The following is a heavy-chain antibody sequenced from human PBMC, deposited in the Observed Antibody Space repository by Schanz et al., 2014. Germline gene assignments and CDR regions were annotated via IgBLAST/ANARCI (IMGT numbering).Heavy chain of an antibody. J-gene: IGHJ4*02. Sequence: VLLVESGGGLVKPGGSLRLSCEASGFTFITYTMNWVRQAPGKGLEWVALISNDGSIKYYADSVEGRFTISRDNSRNTLYLQMNSLRAEDTAVYYCAKQIHYDILTVTRNWGQGTLVTVSS. CDR3: AKQIHYDILTVTRN. CDR1: GFTFITYT. D-gene: IGHD3-9*01. CDR2: ISNDGSIK. V-gene: IGHV3-30-3*01.